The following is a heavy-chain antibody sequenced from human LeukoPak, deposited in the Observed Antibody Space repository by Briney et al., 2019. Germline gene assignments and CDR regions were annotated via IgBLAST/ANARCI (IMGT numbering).Heavy chain of an antibody. V-gene: IGHV1-8*03. D-gene: IGHD3-3*01. Sequence: ASVKVSCKASGGTFSSYAINWVRQATGQGLEWMGWMNPNSGNTGYAQKFQGRVTITRNTSISTAYMELSSLRSEDTAVYYCARGGPDFWSGFDYWGQGTLVTVSS. CDR2: MNPNSGNT. CDR1: GGTFSSYA. CDR3: ARGGPDFWSGFDY. J-gene: IGHJ4*02.